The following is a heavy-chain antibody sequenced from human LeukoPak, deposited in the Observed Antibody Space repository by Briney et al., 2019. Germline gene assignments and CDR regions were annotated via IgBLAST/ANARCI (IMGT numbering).Heavy chain of an antibody. V-gene: IGHV3-30*18. CDR2: ISDDGSDE. Sequence: GGSLRLSCAASRFTFSDYGMHWVRQAPGKGLEWVAVISDDGSDEYYTDSVKGRFTISRHNSKNTLYLQMNSLRAEDTAVYYCAKDVSGAVVAATVTVESWFDPWGQGTLVTVSS. CDR3: AKDVSGAVVAATVTVESWFDP. CDR1: RFTFSDYG. D-gene: IGHD2-15*01. J-gene: IGHJ5*02.